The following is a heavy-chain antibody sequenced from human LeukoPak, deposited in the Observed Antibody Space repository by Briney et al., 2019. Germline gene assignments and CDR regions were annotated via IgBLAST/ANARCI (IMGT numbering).Heavy chain of an antibody. V-gene: IGHV4-38-2*01. Sequence: SETLSLTCAVSGYSISSGYHWGWIRQPPGKGLEWIGSISHSGSTYYNPSLKSRVTISVDTSKNQFSLKLSSVTAADTAVYYCARFGNYDFWSGYIDYWGQGTLVTVSS. D-gene: IGHD3-3*01. CDR2: ISHSGST. J-gene: IGHJ4*02. CDR3: ARFGNYDFWSGYIDY. CDR1: GYSISSGYH.